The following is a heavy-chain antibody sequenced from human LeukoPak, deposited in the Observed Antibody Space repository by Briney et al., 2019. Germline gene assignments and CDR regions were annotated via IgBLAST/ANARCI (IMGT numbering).Heavy chain of an antibody. CDR1: GFTFSSYG. Sequence: PGRSLRLSCAASGFTFSSYGMHWVRQAPGKGLEWVAVISYDGSNKYYADSVKGRFTISRDNSKNTLYLQMNGLKIEDTAVYYCTTDSMKYWGQGTLVTVSS. CDR3: TTDSMKY. J-gene: IGHJ4*02. V-gene: IGHV3-30*03. CDR2: ISYDGSNK.